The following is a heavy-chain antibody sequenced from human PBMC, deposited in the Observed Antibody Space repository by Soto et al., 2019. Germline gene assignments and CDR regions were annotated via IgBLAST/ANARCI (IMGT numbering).Heavy chain of an antibody. CDR3: ARDYGGHSNSDY. J-gene: IGHJ4*02. CDR2: IYFNGIT. CDR1: GGSITSGGHY. Sequence: ASETLSLTCTVSGGSITSGGHYWSWIRQHPGKGLEWIGYIYFNGITYYNPSLKSRVTMLVDTSKNQFSLKLSSVTAADTAVYYCARDYGGHSNSDYWGQGTQVTVSS. V-gene: IGHV4-31*03. D-gene: IGHD4-17*01.